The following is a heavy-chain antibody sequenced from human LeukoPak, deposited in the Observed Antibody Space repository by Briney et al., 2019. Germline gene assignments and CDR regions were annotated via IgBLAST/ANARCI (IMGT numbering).Heavy chain of an antibody. D-gene: IGHD1-26*01. CDR3: ARGSSGPFAY. Sequence: GGSLRLSCAASGFTVSDNYLSWVRQAPGKGLERVSVMYSGGSTHYADSVKGRFTISRDNAKNTLYLQMNSLRVEDTAIYYCARGSSGPFAYWGQGILVTVPS. CDR2: MYSGGST. CDR1: GFTVSDNY. J-gene: IGHJ4*02. V-gene: IGHV3-53*01.